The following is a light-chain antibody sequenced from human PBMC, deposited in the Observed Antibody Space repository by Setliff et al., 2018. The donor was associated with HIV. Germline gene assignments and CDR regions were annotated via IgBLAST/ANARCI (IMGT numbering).Light chain of an antibody. V-gene: IGLV2-14*01. CDR1: ISDVGGYNY. J-gene: IGLJ1*01. Sequence: QSALTQPASVSGSPGQSITIFCIGTISDVGGYNYVSWYQQYPGKAPKLMIYEVSNRPSGVSNRFSGSKSGNTASLTISGLQGEDEAGYYCSSYTSSNTPYVFGTGTKVTVL. CDR3: SSYTSSNTPYV. CDR2: EVS.